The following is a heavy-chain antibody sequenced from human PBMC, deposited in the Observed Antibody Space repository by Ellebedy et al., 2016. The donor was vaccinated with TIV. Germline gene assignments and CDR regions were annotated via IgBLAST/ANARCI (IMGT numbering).Heavy chain of an antibody. J-gene: IGHJ3*02. CDR1: VFSLTPSGVG. V-gene: IGHV2-5*02. D-gene: IGHD3-10*01. CDR3: AHKSYGSGSYMDI. Sequence: SGPTLVKPTQTLTLTCPFSVFSLTPSGVGVGWIRRLPGTALEWLARLYWDDDNRYSPSLKSRLTITKDTSKNQVVLTMTNMDPVDTATYNCAHKSYGSGSYMDIWGQGTMVTVSS. CDR2: LYWDDDN.